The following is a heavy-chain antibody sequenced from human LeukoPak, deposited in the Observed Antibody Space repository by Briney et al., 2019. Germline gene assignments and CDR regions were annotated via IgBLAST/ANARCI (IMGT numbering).Heavy chain of an antibody. V-gene: IGHV5-51*01. CDR3: ARLRFQSGNTYYFDY. CDR1: GYNFATYR. D-gene: IGHD1-26*01. Sequence: GGSLRLSCKCPGYNFATYRIGWVRQMPGKGLEWMGVIYPDDSTTAYSPSFQGQVTISVDKSITTAYLQWSSLKASDTAMYYCARLRFQSGNTYYFDYWGQGSLVTVSS. J-gene: IGHJ4*02. CDR2: IYPDDSTT.